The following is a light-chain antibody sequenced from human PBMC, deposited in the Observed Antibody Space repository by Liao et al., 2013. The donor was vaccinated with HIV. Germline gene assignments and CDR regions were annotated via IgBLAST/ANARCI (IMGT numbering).Light chain of an antibody. J-gene: IGLJ3*02. CDR2: YDS. CDR3: QVWDGTRDNRGV. Sequence: SYELTQPPSVSVAPGQTATITCGGDNLQRKSVHWYQQRPGQAPVVVIYYDSDRPSGIPERFSGSNPGSTATLTISRVEAGDEADYYCQVWDGTRDNRGVFGGGTKLTVL. V-gene: IGLV3-21*01. CDR1: NLQRKS.